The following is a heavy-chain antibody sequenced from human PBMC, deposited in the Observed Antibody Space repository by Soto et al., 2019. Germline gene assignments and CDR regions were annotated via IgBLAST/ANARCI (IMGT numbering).Heavy chain of an antibody. CDR1: VYSFTTHY. D-gene: IGHD6-19*01. CDR2: IIPSWDAT. V-gene: IGHV1-46*01. Sequence: QVQLVQSGAEEKKPGASVMLSCKASVYSFTTHYLHWVRQAPGQGLEWLGIIIPSWDATSYAQNIQDRVNMTSDTSTSTVYMELSSLTYADTAVYYCARKAGYSSGWYEDAFDIWGQGTMVTVSS. CDR3: ARKAGYSSGWYEDAFDI. J-gene: IGHJ3*02.